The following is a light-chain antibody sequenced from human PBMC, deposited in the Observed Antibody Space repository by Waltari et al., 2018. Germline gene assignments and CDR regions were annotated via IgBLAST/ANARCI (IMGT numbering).Light chain of an antibody. CDR2: GAS. CDR1: QGVSSN. Sequence: EIVMTQSPATLSVSPGERATLSCRASQGVSSNLAWYQQKPGQAPRLLIYGASSTATGIPGRFSGSGSVTDFTLTISSLQSEDFAVCYCQQYNSWPPYTFGQRTKLQIK. CDR3: QQYNSWPPYT. V-gene: IGKV3-15*01. J-gene: IGKJ2*01.